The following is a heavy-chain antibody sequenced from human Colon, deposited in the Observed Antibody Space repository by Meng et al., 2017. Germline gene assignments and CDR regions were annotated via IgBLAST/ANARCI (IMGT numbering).Heavy chain of an antibody. CDR3: VRSSAWVRTGFDP. Sequence: QPQRQEAGPGLGKPSEALARTGSVAGGSISTSGYYWGWIRQPPGKGLEWIGSIGHSGFTYYTPSLKSRVAVSLDTSKSQFSLMLTSVTAADTAVYYCVRSSAWVRTGFDPWGQGTLVTVSS. J-gene: IGHJ5*02. CDR2: IGHSGFT. V-gene: IGHV4-39*01. D-gene: IGHD6-19*01. CDR1: GGSISTSGYY.